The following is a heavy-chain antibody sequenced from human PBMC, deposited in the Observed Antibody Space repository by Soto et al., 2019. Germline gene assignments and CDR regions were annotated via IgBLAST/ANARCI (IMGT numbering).Heavy chain of an antibody. J-gene: IGHJ4*02. CDR3: ARWSYLDY. CDR1: GFSFSSYA. D-gene: IGHD3-3*01. V-gene: IGHV3-23*01. Sequence: DGSLRLSCAASGFSFSSYALSRGSLVPGKGLEWVLTISGSDGKTFYADSVKGRFSISRDTSQSTLYLQMNSLRACVTAMYYCARWSYLDYWGQGTRVTV. CDR2: ISGSDGKT.